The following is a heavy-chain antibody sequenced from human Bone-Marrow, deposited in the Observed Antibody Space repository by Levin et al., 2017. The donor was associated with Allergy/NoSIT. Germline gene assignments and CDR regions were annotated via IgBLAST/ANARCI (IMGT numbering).Heavy chain of an antibody. J-gene: IGHJ6*02. V-gene: IGHV1-8*01. Sequence: ASVKVSCKASGFSFISYDINWVRQAPGQGLEWMGWVSPKNGDTGYAQKFRGRVAMTTNTSISTAYMELSSLRYEDTALYFCSGAPATGYHGMDVWGQGTTVTVSS. D-gene: IGHD2-15*01. CDR1: GFSFISYD. CDR2: VSPKNGDT. CDR3: SGAPATGYHGMDV.